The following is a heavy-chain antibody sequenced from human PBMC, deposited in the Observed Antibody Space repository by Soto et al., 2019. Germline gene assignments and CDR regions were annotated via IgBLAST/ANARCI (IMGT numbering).Heavy chain of an antibody. CDR2: ISSISSTI. CDR1: EVTLGDND. CDR3: AREGLLWFGELIRNYYNFALDV. V-gene: IGHV3-48*02. J-gene: IGHJ6*02. D-gene: IGHD3-10*01. Sequence: RRPSSRASEVTLGDNDMNWLRPAPGKGLYWDSHISSISSTINYADSVKGRFTISRDNAKNSLYLQMNNLRDEDTAVYYCAREGLLWFGELIRNYYNFALDVWGQGTKVNVSS.